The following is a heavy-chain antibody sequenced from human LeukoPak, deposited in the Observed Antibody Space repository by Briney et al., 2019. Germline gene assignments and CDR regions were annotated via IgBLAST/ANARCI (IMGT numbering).Heavy chain of an antibody. D-gene: IGHD3-22*01. J-gene: IGHJ3*02. CDR3: AKKWSGDYDSSGVNDAFDI. V-gene: IGHV3-30-3*02. Sequence: GGSLRLSCAASAFTFSTYAMHWVRQAPGKGLEWVAFISYDGSNKYYADSVKGRFTISRDNSKNTLYLRMNSLRAEDTAVYYCAKKWSGDYDSSGVNDAFDIWGQGTMVTVSS. CDR1: AFTFSTYA. CDR2: ISYDGSNK.